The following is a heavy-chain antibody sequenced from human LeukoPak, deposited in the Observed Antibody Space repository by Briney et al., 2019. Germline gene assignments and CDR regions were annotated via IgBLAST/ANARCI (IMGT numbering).Heavy chain of an antibody. D-gene: IGHD1-14*01. CDR1: GFIFSDYY. CDR3: ARVVGLRRNPGVAWYYYYMDV. J-gene: IGHJ6*03. CDR2: ISSSGSTI. Sequence: GGSLRLSCAASGFIFSDYYMSWIRQAPGKGLEWVSYISSSGSTIYYADSVKGRFTISRDNAKNSLYLQVNSLRAEDTAVYYCARVVGLRRNPGVAWYYYYMDVWGKGTTVTVSS. V-gene: IGHV3-11*01.